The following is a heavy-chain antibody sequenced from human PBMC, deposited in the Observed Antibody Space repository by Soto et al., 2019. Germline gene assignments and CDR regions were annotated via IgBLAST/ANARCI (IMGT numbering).Heavy chain of an antibody. CDR2: ISSSGSTI. CDR1: GFTFSDYY. J-gene: IGHJ3*02. D-gene: IGHD1-7*01. V-gene: IGHV3-11*01. CDR3: ARELELMDYAFDI. Sequence: GGSVRLSCAASGFTFSDYYMSWIRQAPGKGLEWVSYISSSGSTIYYADSVKGRFTISRDNAKNSLYLQMNSLRAEDTAVYYCARELELMDYAFDIWGQGTMVTVSS.